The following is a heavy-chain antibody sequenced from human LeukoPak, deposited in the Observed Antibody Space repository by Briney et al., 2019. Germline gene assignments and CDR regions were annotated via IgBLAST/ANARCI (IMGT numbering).Heavy chain of an antibody. CDR1: GGSISTYY. CDR3: ARFPSPVYNYYGLDV. CDR2: IYHSGIT. J-gene: IGHJ6*02. Sequence: SETLSLTCTVAGGSISTYYWSWIRQPPGKGLEWIGNIYHSGITTYNPSLKSRVTISVDTSKNQFSLKLSSVTATDTAVYYCARFPSPVYNYYGLDVWGQGTTVTVSS. V-gene: IGHV4-59*08.